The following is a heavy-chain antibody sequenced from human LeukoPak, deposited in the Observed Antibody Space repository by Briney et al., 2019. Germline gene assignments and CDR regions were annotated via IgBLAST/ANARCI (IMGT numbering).Heavy chain of an antibody. CDR1: GYTFTSYA. D-gene: IGHD6-13*01. CDR2: INTNTGNP. Sequence: EASVKVSCKASGYTFTSYAMNWVRQAPGQGLEWMGWINTNTGNPTYAQGFTGRFVFSLDTSVSTAYLQISSLKAEDTAVYYCARDPVWQLVSTPYYFDYWGQGTLVTVSS. V-gene: IGHV7-4-1*02. CDR3: ARDPVWQLVSTPYYFDY. J-gene: IGHJ4*02.